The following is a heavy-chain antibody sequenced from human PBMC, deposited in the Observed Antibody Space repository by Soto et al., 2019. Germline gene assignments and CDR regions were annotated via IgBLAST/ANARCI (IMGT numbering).Heavy chain of an antibody. J-gene: IGHJ5*02. CDR2: IYYSGST. V-gene: IGHV4-30-4*01. CDR1: GGSISSGDYY. CDR3: ASSGYCTNAVCHTLFDP. D-gene: IGHD2-8*01. Sequence: SETLSLTCTVSGGSISSGDYYWSWIRQPPGKGLECIGYIYYSGSTYCNPSLKSRVTISVDTSKNQFSLKLSSVTAADTAVYYCASSGYCTNAVCHTLFDPWGQGNLVTVSS.